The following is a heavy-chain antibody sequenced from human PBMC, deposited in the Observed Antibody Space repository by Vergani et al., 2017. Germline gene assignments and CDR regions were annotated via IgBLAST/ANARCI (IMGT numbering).Heavy chain of an antibody. V-gene: IGHV1-46*01. CDR2: INPDGGST. CDR3: ARDPSTVVNPYYFDY. D-gene: IGHD4-23*01. CDR1: GYSFTSYY. Sequence: QVQLVQSGAEVKRPGASVKISCKASGYSFTSYYLNWVRQAPGQGLEWMGIINPDGGSTNTAPKFQGRITMTRDTSTNTVYMDLSNLRSEDTAVYYCARDPSTVVNPYYFDYWGQGTLVTVSS. J-gene: IGHJ4*02.